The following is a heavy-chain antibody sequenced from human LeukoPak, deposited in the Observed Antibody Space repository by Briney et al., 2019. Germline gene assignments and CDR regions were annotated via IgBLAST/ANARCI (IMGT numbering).Heavy chain of an antibody. CDR3: ARLLVRGIIDY. D-gene: IGHD3-10*01. CDR2: ISAYNGDT. CDR1: GYTFTSYG. V-gene: IGHV1-18*01. Sequence: ASVKVSCKASGYTFTSYGITWVRLAPGQGLDWMGWISAYNGDTNYAQNLQGRVSMTTDTSTSTAYMELRSLRSDDTAVYYCARLLVRGIIDYWGQGTLVTVSS. J-gene: IGHJ4*02.